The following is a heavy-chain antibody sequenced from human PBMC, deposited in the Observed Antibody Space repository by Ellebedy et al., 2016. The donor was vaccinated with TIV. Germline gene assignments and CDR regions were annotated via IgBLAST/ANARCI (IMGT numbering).Heavy chain of an antibody. V-gene: IGHV1-69*10. J-gene: IGHJ5*02. CDR2: IIHLLGIP. Sequence: AASVKVSCQASGGTFSNYAISWVRQAPGQGLEWMGVIIHLLGIPNYAQKFQGRVTITAYKSTSTVYMELSSLRSEDTAVYYCARALYGGNSGAPFDPWGQGTLVTVSS. CDR1: GGTFSNYA. CDR3: ARALYGGNSGAPFDP. D-gene: IGHD4-23*01.